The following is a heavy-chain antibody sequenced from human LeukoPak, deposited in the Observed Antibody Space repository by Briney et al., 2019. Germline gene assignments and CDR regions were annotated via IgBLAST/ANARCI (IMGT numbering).Heavy chain of an antibody. CDR3: AKDMNWGSSWPIANGMDV. V-gene: IGHV3-21*04. D-gene: IGHD6-13*01. Sequence: PGGSLRLSCAASGFTFSGYSMNWGRQAPGKGLEWGSSISTTSDYIHYEDSLKGRVAISRDKAKNSLYLQMNSLRAEDTALYYCAKDMNWGSSWPIANGMDVWGQGTTVTVSS. CDR1: GFTFSGYS. J-gene: IGHJ6*02. CDR2: ISTTSDYI.